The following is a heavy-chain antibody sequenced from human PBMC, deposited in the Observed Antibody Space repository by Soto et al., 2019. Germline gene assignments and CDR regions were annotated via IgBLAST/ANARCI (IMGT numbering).Heavy chain of an antibody. J-gene: IGHJ3*02. CDR3: ARSLMRDSIAAAGIPLTGRRAFDI. V-gene: IGHV3-7*01. CDR2: IKQDGSEK. CDR1: GFTFSSYW. D-gene: IGHD6-13*01. Sequence: GGSLRLSCAASGFTFSSYWMSWVRQAPGKGLEWVANIKQDGSEKYYVDSVKGRFTISRDNAKNSLYLQMNSLRAKDTAVYYCARSLMRDSIAAAGIPLTGRRAFDIWGQGTMVTVSS.